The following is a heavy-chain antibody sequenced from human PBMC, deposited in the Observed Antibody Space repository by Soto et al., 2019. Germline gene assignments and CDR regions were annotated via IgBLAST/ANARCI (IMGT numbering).Heavy chain of an antibody. CDR1: GYTFTSYG. CDR2: ISAYNGNT. D-gene: IGHD3-22*01. CDR3: ARDRTYYYDSSGSLAYYYHGMDV. J-gene: IGHJ6*02. Sequence: ASVKVSCKASGYTFTSYGISWVRQAPGQGLEWMGWISAYNGNTNYAQKLQGRVTMTTDTSTSTAYMELRSLRSDDTAVYYCARDRTYYYDSSGSLAYYYHGMDVWGHGTTVTVSS. V-gene: IGHV1-18*01.